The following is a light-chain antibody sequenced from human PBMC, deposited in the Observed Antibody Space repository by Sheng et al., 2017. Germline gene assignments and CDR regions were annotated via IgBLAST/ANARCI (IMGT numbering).Light chain of an antibody. CDR1: QSVSIN. J-gene: IGKJ2*03. V-gene: IGKV3-15*01. CDR2: GAS. CDR3: QHYENWPYS. Sequence: IVMTQSPAALSVSPGERATLSCRASQSVSINLAWYQQKPGQAPRLLIYGASTRPTGIPARFSGSGSGTEFTLTISSLQSEDFAVYYCQHYENWPYSFGQGTKLEDQT.